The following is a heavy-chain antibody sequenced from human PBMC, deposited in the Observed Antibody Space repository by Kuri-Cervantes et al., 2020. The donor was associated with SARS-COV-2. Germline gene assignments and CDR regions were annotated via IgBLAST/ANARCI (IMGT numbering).Heavy chain of an antibody. CDR2: ISGSGST. J-gene: IGHJ6*02. CDR1: GFTFSSYA. D-gene: IGHD3-3*01. V-gene: IGHV3-23*01. Sequence: GGSLRLSCAASGFTFSSYAMSWVRQAPGKGLEWVSAISGSGSTYYADSVKGRFTISRDNSKNTLYLQMNSLRAEDTAVYYCAKGPYYDFWSGYYTTGLFDYYGMDVWGQGTTVTVSS. CDR3: AKGPYYDFWSGYYTTGLFDYYGMDV.